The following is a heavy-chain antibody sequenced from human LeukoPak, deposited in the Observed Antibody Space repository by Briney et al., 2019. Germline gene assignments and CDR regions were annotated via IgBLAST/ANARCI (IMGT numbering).Heavy chain of an antibody. CDR3: ARARATIDFDY. CDR2: INSNGGST. CDR1: GFTFSSYA. V-gene: IGHV3-64*01. D-gene: IGHD5-24*01. J-gene: IGHJ4*02. Sequence: GGSLRLSCAASGFTFSSYAMHCVRQAPGKGLEYVSTINSNGGSTYYANSVKGRFTISRDNSKNTLYLQMGSLRAEDMAVYYCARARATIDFDYWGQGTLVTVSS.